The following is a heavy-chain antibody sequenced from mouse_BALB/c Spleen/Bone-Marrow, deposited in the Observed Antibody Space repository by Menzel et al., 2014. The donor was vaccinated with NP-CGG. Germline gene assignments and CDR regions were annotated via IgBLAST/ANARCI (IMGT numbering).Heavy chain of an antibody. Sequence: EVQLQQSGPDLVKPFQSLSLTCTVTGYSITSGYSWHWIRQFPGNKLEWMGYIHYSGTTNYNPSLKSRISITRDTSENQFFLQLNSVTTEDTATYDNARRNGNYYFDYWGQGTTLTVPS. CDR1: GYSITSGYS. J-gene: IGHJ2*01. V-gene: IGHV3-1*02. D-gene: IGHD2-1*01. CDR3: ARRNGNYYFDY. CDR2: IHYSGTT.